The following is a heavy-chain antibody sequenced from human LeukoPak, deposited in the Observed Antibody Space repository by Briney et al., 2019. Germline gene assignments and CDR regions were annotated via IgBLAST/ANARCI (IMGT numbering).Heavy chain of an antibody. CDR2: IIPIFGTA. D-gene: IGHD3-10*01. Sequence: SVKVSCKASGYTFTSYGISWVRQAPGQGLEWMGGIIPIFGTANYAQKFQGRVTITTDESTSTAYMELSSLRSEDTAVYYCARRVPYDSGNYYNPLGYWGQGTLVTVSS. V-gene: IGHV1-69*05. CDR3: ARRVPYDSGNYYNPLGY. J-gene: IGHJ4*02. CDR1: GYTFTSYG.